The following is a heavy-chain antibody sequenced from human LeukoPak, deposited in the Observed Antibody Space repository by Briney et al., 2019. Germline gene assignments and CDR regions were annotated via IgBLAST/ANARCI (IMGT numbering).Heavy chain of an antibody. CDR3: ARDSRDYYDSSGPFDY. D-gene: IGHD3-22*01. CDR2: ISYDGSNK. Sequence: GGSLRLSCAASGFTFSSYAMHWVRQAPGKGLEWVAVISYDGSNKYYADSVKGRFTISRDNSKNTLYLQMNSLRAEDTAVYYCARDSRDYYDSSGPFDYWGQGTLVTVSS. V-gene: IGHV3-30-3*01. J-gene: IGHJ4*02. CDR1: GFTFSSYA.